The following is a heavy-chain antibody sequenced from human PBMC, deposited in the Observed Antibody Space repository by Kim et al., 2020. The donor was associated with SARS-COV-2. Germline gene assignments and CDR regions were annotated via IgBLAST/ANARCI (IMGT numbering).Heavy chain of an antibody. CDR3: ARAGHTYYYGSGSYEFDY. V-gene: IGHV4-59*01. J-gene: IGHJ4*02. D-gene: IGHD3-10*01. Sequence: KSRVTISVDTSKNQSSLKLSSVTAAETAVYYCARAGHTYYYGSGSYEFDYWGQGTLVTVSS.